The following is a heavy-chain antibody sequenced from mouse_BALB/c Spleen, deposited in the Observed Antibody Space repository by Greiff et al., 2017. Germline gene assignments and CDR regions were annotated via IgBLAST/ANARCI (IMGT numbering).Heavy chain of an antibody. CDR3: ARLEGYDYPWFAY. V-gene: IGHV1-9*01. Sequence: VQLQESGAELMKPGASVKISCKATGYTFSSYWIEWVKQRPGHGLEWIGEILPGSGSTNYNEKFKGKATFTADTSSNTAYMQLSSLTSEDSAVYYCARLEGYDYPWFAYWGQGTLVTVSA. D-gene: IGHD2-4*01. CDR1: GYTFSSYW. J-gene: IGHJ3*01. CDR2: ILPGSGST.